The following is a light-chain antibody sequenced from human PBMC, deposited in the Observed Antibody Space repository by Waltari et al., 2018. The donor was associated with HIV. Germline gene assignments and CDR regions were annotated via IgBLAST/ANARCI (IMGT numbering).Light chain of an antibody. J-gene: IGKJ5*01. Sequence: EIVMMQSPATLSVSPGERATLSCRPSQNVSSNLAWYRQKVGQAPRLLMFGASTGATGIPTRFSGSGSGTEFTLTISSLQSEDFAVYYCQQYKKWPLTFGQGTRLEIK. CDR1: QNVSSN. CDR2: GAS. V-gene: IGKV3D-15*01. CDR3: QQYKKWPLT.